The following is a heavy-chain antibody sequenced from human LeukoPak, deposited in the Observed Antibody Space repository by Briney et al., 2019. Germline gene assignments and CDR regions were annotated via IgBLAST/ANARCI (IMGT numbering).Heavy chain of an antibody. CDR3: AREEGGGAFDY. CDR2: IDPSGRHT. V-gene: IGHV1-46*01. J-gene: IGHJ4*02. CDR1: GYTFTSYY. D-gene: IGHD3-16*01. Sequence: GASVKVSCKASGYTFTSYYLHWVRQAPGQGLEWMGLIDPSGRHTSYAEKFQGRVTVTRDTSTSTVYMELSSLRSEDTAIYYCAREEGGGAFDYWGQGTLVTVSS.